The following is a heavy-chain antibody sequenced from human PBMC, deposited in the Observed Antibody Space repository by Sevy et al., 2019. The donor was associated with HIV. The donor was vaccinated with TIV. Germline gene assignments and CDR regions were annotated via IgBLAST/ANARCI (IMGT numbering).Heavy chain of an antibody. Sequence: GESLKISCKGSGYSFTSYWIGWVRQMPGKGLEWMGIIYPGDSDTRYSPSFQGQVTISADKSISTAYPQWSSLKASDTAMYYCARSVVVPAAMLSSYYYYGMDVWGQGTTVTVSS. D-gene: IGHD2-2*01. J-gene: IGHJ6*02. CDR1: GYSFTSYW. CDR3: ARSVVVPAAMLSSYYYYGMDV. V-gene: IGHV5-51*01. CDR2: IYPGDSDT.